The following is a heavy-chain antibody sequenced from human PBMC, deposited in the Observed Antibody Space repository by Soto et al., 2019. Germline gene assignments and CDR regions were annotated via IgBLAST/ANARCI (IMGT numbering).Heavy chain of an antibody. Sequence: GGSLRLSCAASGFTFSSYGMHWVRQAPGKGLEWVAVISYDGSNKYYADSVKGRFTISRDNSKNTLYLQMNSLRAEDTAVYYCAKDRQLDWYFDLWGRGTLVTVSS. CDR1: GFTFSSYG. CDR3: AKDRQLDWYFDL. D-gene: IGHD5-18*01. J-gene: IGHJ2*01. CDR2: ISYDGSNK. V-gene: IGHV3-30*18.